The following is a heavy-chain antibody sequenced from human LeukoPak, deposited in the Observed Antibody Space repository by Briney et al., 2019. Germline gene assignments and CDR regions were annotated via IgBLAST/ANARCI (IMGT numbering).Heavy chain of an antibody. V-gene: IGHV4-39*01. CDR3: ARRRGPYCFDY. Sequence: PSETLSLTCTVSGGSINSSGYYWGWIRQPPGKGLEWIASIHYSGSTSYNPSFKSRVTISIDTSKNQFSLKLSSVTAADTAVYDCARRRGPYCFDYWGQGTLVTVSS. D-gene: IGHD3-16*01. CDR1: GGSINSSGYY. CDR2: IHYSGST. J-gene: IGHJ4*02.